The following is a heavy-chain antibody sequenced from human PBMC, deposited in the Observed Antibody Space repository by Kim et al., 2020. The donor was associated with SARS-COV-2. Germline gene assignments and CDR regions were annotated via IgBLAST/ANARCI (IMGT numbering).Heavy chain of an antibody. J-gene: IGHJ2*01. Sequence: ASVKVSCKASGYTFIAYYIHWVRQAPGQGLEWMGWINPNNGVTDYAQKSQGRVIMTRDTPISTAYMELTNLRPDDTAVYYCARDRVGDPYGWYFDLWGRGTLVSVSS. V-gene: IGHV1-2*02. CDR3: ARDRVGDPYGWYFDL. CDR1: GYTFIAYY. CDR2: INPNNGVT. D-gene: IGHD3-16*01.